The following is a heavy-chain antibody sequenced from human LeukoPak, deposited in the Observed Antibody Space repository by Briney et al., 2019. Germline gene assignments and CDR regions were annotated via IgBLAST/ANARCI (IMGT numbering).Heavy chain of an antibody. Sequence: GESLKISCKGSGYSFTSYWIGWVRQMPGKGLEWMGIIYPGDSDTRYSPSFQGQVTISADKSISTAYLQWSSLRASDTAMYYCARRYCSSTSCRKGYYYGMDVWGQGTTVTVSS. V-gene: IGHV5-51*01. D-gene: IGHD2-2*01. CDR2: IYPGDSDT. CDR1: GYSFTSYW. J-gene: IGHJ6*02. CDR3: ARRYCSSTSCRKGYYYGMDV.